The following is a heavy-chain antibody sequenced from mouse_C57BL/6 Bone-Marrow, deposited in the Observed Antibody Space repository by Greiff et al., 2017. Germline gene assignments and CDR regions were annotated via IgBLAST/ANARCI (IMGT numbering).Heavy chain of an antibody. CDR1: GYAFTDYE. CDR2: IDPETGGT. J-gene: IGHJ3*01. V-gene: IGHV1-15*01. CDR3: TRRGDGYDGAWFAY. Sequence: QVQLQQSGAELVRPGASVTLSCKASGYAFTDYEMHWVKQTPVHGLEWIGAIDPETGGTAYNQQFKGKAILTADKSSSTAYMELRRLTSEDSAVYYGTRRGDGYDGAWFAYWGQGTLVTVSA. D-gene: IGHD2-2*01.